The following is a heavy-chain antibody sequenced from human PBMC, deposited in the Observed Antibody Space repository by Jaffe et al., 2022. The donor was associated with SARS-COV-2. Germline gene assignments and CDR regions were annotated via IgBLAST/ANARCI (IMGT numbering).Heavy chain of an antibody. CDR3: GRVTSAWSLDV. J-gene: IGHJ6*02. Sequence: QLQLQESGPGLVKPSETLSLTCTVSGGSVGSTSYYWDWIRQPPGKGLEWLGTIYYSGSTFYSPSLKNRLTISVDTSNNQFSLKLISVTAADTAVYYCGRVTSAWSLDVWGLGTTVTVSS. D-gene: IGHD6-19*01. CDR2: IYYSGST. CDR1: GGSVGSTSYY. V-gene: IGHV4-39*01.